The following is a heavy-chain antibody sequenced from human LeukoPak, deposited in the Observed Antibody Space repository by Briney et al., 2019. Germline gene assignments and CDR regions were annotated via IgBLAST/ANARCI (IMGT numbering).Heavy chain of an antibody. CDR3: ARDFLQMTTVTTGVFDF. D-gene: IGHD4-17*01. V-gene: IGHV3-48*02. CDR1: GFTFSTYG. Sequence: GGSLRLSCAASGFTFSTYGMNWVRQAPGEGLEWISYIISASNTIYYADSVKGRFTTSRDNAKNSLYLKMSSLRDEDTAVYFCARDFLQMTTVTTGVFDFWGQGTMVTV. J-gene: IGHJ3*01. CDR2: IISASNTI.